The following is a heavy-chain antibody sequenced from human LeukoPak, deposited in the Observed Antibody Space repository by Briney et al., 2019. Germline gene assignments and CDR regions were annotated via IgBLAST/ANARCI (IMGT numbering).Heavy chain of an antibody. D-gene: IGHD4-23*01. CDR2: INHGGST. CDR3: ARYLDYGGNSRVFQH. CDR1: GGSLSAYY. V-gene: IGHV4-34*01. J-gene: IGHJ1*01. Sequence: SETLSLTCAVYGGSLSAYYWTWIRQPPGKGLEWTGEINHGGSTNYNPSLKSRVTISIDTSKNQFSLKLSSVTAADTAFYYCARYLDYGGNSRVFQHWGQGTLVTVSS.